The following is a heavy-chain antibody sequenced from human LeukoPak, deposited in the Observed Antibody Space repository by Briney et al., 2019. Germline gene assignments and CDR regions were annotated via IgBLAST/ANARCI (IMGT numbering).Heavy chain of an antibody. CDR3: ASLSRDGYNYVDY. CDR1: GGSISSYY. V-gene: IGHV4-4*09. CDR2: IYTSGST. Sequence: SETLSLTCTVSGGSISSYYWSWIRQPPGKGLEWIGYIYTSGSTNYNPSLKSRVTISVDTSENQFSLKLSSVTAADTAVYYCASLSRDGYNYVDYWGQGTLVTVSS. J-gene: IGHJ4*02. D-gene: IGHD5-24*01.